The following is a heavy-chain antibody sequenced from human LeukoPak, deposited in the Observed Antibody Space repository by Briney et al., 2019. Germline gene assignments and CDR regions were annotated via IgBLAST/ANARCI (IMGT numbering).Heavy chain of an antibody. V-gene: IGHV3-49*04. D-gene: IGHD7-27*01. Sequence: GGSLRLSCTVSGFTFGDYAINWVRQAPGKGLEWVGFIRSKAFGETAEYAASVKGRFTISRDDSKSIAYLQMNSLKTEDPAVYYCTRDRGSSTLGDYWGQGTLVTVSS. CDR3: TRDRGSSTLGDY. CDR2: IRSKAFGETA. CDR1: GFTFGDYA. J-gene: IGHJ4*02.